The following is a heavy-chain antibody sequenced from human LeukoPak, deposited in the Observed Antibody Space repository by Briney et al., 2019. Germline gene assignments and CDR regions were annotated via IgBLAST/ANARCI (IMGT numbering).Heavy chain of an antibody. D-gene: IGHD5-24*01. CDR2: ISSNGGST. J-gene: IGHJ4*02. Sequence: PGGSLRLSCAASGFTFSSYAMHWVRQAPGKGLEYVSAISSNGGSTYYANSVKGRFTISRDNAKNSLYLQMNSLRAEDTAVYYCARGKDGYNFVDYWGQGTLVTVSS. CDR3: ARGKDGYNFVDY. V-gene: IGHV3-64*01. CDR1: GFTFSSYA.